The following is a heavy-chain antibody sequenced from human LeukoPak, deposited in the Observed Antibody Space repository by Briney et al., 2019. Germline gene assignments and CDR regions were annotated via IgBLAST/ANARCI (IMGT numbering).Heavy chain of an antibody. J-gene: IGHJ4*02. V-gene: IGHV3-23*01. CDR2: ISGSGGST. D-gene: IGHD5-18*01. CDR3: ANDGYSYGDF. CDR1: GFTFSSYG. Sequence: GGTLRLSCAASGFTFSSYGMSWVRQAPGKGLEWVSGISGSGGSTFYADSVKGRFTVSRDNSKNTLYLQMNSLRAEDTAVYYCANDGYSYGDFWGQGTLVTVSS.